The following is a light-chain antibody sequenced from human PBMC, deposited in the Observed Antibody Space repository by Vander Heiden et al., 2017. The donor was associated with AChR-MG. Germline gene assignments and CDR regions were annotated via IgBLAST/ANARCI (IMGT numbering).Light chain of an antibody. V-gene: IGLV2-8*01. Sequence: QPALTQPPSASGPPGQPVAISCTGTSSDVGAYNHVAWYQHQPGRTPKLMIYEDTKRPSGVPARFSGSKSGSTASLTVSGLQAEDEADYYCASYTGSNNYVVFGGGTKLAVL. CDR1: SSDVGAYNH. J-gene: IGLJ2*01. CDR3: ASYTGSNNYVV. CDR2: EDT.